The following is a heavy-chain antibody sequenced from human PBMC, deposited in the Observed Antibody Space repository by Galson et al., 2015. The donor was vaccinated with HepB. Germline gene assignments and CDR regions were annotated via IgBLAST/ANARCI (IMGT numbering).Heavy chain of an antibody. D-gene: IGHD3-22*01. CDR1: GGTLSSYT. Sequence: SVKVSCKASGGTLSSYTISWVRQAPGQGLEWMGRIIPILGIANYAQKFQGRVTITADKSTSTAYMELSSLRSEDTAVYYCASWPSSYYDSSGYSTAFDIWGQGTMVTVSS. CDR2: IIPILGIA. V-gene: IGHV1-69*02. J-gene: IGHJ3*02. CDR3: ASWPSSYYDSSGYSTAFDI.